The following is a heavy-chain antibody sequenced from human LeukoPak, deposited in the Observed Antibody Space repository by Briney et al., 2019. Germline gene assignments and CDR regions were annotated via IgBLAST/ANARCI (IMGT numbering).Heavy chain of an antibody. V-gene: IGHV3-66*02. D-gene: IGHD6-19*01. CDR1: GFTVSSNY. CDR2: IYSGGST. CDR3: ARVARPWGISVAGTFDS. J-gene: IGHJ4*02. Sequence: PGGSLRLSCAASGFTVSSNYMSWVRQAPGKGLEWVSVIYSGGSTYYADSVKGRFTISRDNSKNTLYLQMNSLRAEDTAVYYCARVARPWGISVAGTFDSWGQGTLVTVSS.